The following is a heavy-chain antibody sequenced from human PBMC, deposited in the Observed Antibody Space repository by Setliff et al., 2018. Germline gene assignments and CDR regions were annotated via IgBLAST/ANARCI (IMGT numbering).Heavy chain of an antibody. CDR1: GYSISSGFS. V-gene: IGHV4-38-2*02. J-gene: IGHJ6*03. CDR3: ARDNRARHYMDV. Sequence: SATLSLTCAVSGYSISSGFSWVWIRQSPGKGLEWIGRILFSGDTYHNPSLNSRVTISADTSKNQFSLNLSSVTAADTAVYYCARDNRARHYMDVWGKGTTVTVSS. CDR2: ILFSGDT. D-gene: IGHD3-10*01.